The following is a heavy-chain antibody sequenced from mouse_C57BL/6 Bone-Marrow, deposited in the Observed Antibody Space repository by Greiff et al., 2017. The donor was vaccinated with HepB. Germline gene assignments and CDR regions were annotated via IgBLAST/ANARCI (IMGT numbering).Heavy chain of an antibody. V-gene: IGHV5-6*02. J-gene: IGHJ1*03. CDR1: GFTFSSYG. D-gene: IGHD1-1*01. Sequence: EVMLVESGGDLVKPGGSLKLSCAASGFTFSSYGMSWVRQTPDKRLEWVATISSGGSYTYYPDSVKGRFTISRDNAKNTLYLQMSSLKSEDTAMYYCSRRSYYGSSSWYFDVWGTGTTVTVSS. CDR3: SRRSYYGSSSWYFDV. CDR2: ISSGGSYT.